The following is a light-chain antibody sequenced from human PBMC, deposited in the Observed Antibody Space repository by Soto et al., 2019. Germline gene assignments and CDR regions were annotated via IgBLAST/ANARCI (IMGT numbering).Light chain of an antibody. J-gene: IGKJ4*01. V-gene: IGKV1-5*03. Sequence: DIQMTHSPSTLSAPVGDRVTITCRASQSISSWLAWYQQKPGKAPKLLIYKASSLESGVPSRFSGSGSGTEFTLTISSLQPDDFATYYCQQYNSYPLTFGGGTKVDIK. CDR3: QQYNSYPLT. CDR1: QSISSW. CDR2: KAS.